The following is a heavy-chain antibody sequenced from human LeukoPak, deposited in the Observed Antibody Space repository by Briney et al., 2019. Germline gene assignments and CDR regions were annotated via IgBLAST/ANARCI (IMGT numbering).Heavy chain of an antibody. CDR3: ARGGGSFDFDY. D-gene: IGHD1-26*01. CDR1: GFTFSSYG. V-gene: IGHV3-48*01. J-gene: IGHJ4*02. Sequence: PGGSLRLSCAASGFTFSSYGMSWVRQAPGKGLEWVSYISSSSSTIYYADSVKGRFTISRDNAKNSLYLQMNSLRAEDTAVYYCARGGGSFDFDYWGQGTLVTVSS. CDR2: ISSSSSTI.